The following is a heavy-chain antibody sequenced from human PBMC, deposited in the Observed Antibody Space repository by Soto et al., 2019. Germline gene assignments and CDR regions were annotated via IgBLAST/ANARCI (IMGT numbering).Heavy chain of an antibody. CDR3: ARQRGSYYFDY. Sequence: QLQLQESGPGLVKPSETLSLTCTVSGGSISSSSYYWGWIRQPPGKGLEWIGSIYYSGSTYYNPSIKSRVTISVDTSKNQFSLKLSSVTAADTAVYYCARQRGSYYFDYWGQGTLVTVSS. J-gene: IGHJ4*02. D-gene: IGHD3-10*01. V-gene: IGHV4-39*01. CDR1: GGSISSSSYY. CDR2: IYYSGST.